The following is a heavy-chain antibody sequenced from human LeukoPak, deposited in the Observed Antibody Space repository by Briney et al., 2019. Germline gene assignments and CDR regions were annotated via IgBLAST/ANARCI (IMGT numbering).Heavy chain of an antibody. Sequence: SVKVSCKASGGTFSSYAISWVRQAPGQGLEWMGGIILIFGTANYAQKFQGRVTITADKSTSTAYMELSSLRSEDTAVYYCARARYYYGSGSYYNEAYYFDYWGQGTLVTVSS. J-gene: IGHJ4*02. CDR3: ARARYYYGSGSYYNEAYYFDY. D-gene: IGHD3-10*01. V-gene: IGHV1-69*06. CDR1: GGTFSSYA. CDR2: IILIFGTA.